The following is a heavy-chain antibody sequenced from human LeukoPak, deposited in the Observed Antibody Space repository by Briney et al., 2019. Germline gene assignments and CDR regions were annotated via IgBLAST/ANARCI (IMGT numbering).Heavy chain of an antibody. V-gene: IGHV3-48*02. J-gene: IGHJ4*02. CDR1: GFTLRSYS. CDR3: AREDPTEVYYFDY. CDR2: ISSSSSTI. Sequence: GGSLRLSCAASGFTLRSYSMNWVRQAPGKGLEWVSYISSSSSTIYYADSVKGRFTISRDNAKNSLYLQMNSLRDEDTAVYYCAREDPTEVYYFDYWGQGTLVTVSS.